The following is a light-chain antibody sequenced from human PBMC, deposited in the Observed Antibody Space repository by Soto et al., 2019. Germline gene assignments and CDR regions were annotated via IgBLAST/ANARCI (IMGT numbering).Light chain of an antibody. Sequence: IQMTQSPSSLSASVEDRVIITCRASQSISNHLNWYQQKPGKAPKLLIYAASTLQSGVPSRFSGSGSGTDLTLTISCLQSEDFATYYCQQYYSYPRTFGQGTKVDIK. CDR3: QQYYSYPRT. J-gene: IGKJ1*01. V-gene: IGKV1-39*01. CDR1: QSISNH. CDR2: AAS.